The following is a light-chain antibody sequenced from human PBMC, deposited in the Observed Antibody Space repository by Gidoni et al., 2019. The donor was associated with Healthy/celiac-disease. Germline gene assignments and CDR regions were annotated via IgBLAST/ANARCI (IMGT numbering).Light chain of an antibody. CDR1: QSISSY. Sequence: IQMTQSPSSLSASVGDRVTSTCRASQSISSYLNWYQQKPGKAPKLLIYAASSLQSGVPSRFSGSGSGTDFTLTISSLQPDDFATYYCQQSYSTPRTFGQGTKVEIK. J-gene: IGKJ1*01. CDR2: AAS. CDR3: QQSYSTPRT. V-gene: IGKV1-39*01.